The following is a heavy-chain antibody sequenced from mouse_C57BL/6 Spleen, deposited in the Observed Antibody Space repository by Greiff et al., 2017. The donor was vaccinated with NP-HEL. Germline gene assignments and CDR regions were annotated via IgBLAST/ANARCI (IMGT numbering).Heavy chain of an antibody. V-gene: IGHV5-17*01. D-gene: IGHD4-1*01. Sequence: EVQGVESGGGLVKPGGSLKLSCAASGFTFSDYGMHWVRQAPEKGLEWVAYISSGSSTSYYADTVKGPFTISRDNAKNTLFLQMTSLRSEDTAMYYCASNWEGWFAYWGQGTLVTVSA. CDR1: GFTFSDYG. CDR2: ISSGSSTS. CDR3: ASNWEGWFAY. J-gene: IGHJ3*01.